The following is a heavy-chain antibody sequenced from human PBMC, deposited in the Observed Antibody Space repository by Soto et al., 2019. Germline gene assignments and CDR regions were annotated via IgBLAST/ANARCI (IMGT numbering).Heavy chain of an antibody. V-gene: IGHV1-18*01. CDR1: GYTFTIYG. CDR3: ARVLELSFPLDP. Sequence: ASVKVSCKASGYTFTIYGISWVLQAPGQGLEWMGWISAYNGNTNYAQKLQGRVTMTTDTSTSTAYMELRSLRSDDTAVYYCARVLELSFPLDPWGQGTLVTVSS. J-gene: IGHJ5*02. D-gene: IGHD3-3*01. CDR2: ISAYNGNT.